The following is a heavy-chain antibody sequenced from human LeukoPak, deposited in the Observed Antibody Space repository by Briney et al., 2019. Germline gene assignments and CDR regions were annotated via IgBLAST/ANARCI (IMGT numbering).Heavy chain of an antibody. CDR2: IKQDGSES. CDR3: ARGPQIGYSYGTPYYYYYGMDV. V-gene: IGHV3-7*01. J-gene: IGHJ6*02. D-gene: IGHD5-18*01. Sequence: PGGSLRLSCAASGFTLSIYWMSWVRQAPGKGLEWVANIKQDGSESDYVDSVKGRLTISRDNAKNSVSLQMNSLRAEDTAVYYCARGPQIGYSYGTPYYYYYGMDVWGQGTTVTVSS. CDR1: GFTLSIYW.